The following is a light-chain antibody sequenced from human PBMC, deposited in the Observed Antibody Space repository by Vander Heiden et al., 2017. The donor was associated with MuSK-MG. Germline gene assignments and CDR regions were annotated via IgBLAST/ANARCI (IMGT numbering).Light chain of an antibody. CDR3: QQYATSPFT. CDR2: GAS. V-gene: IGKV3-20*01. Sequence: SCRTSQSLDSYYLAWYRQIPGQAPTLLIYGASNRANGIPERFNGSGSGTDFTLTINRLEPEDFAVYHCQQYATSPFTFGRGTKLEIK. CDR1: QSLDSYY. J-gene: IGKJ2*01.